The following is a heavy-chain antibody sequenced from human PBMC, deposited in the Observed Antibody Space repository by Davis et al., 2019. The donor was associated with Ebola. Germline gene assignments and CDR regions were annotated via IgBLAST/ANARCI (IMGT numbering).Heavy chain of an antibody. J-gene: IGHJ5*02. Sequence: AASVKVSCKASGYTFTSYGISWVRQAPGQGLEWMGRIIPIVGIANNAQKFQGRVTITADKSTSTAYMELSSLRSEDTAVYYCARGRSITIFGVVIYWFDPWGQGTLVTVSS. CDR3: ARGRSITIFGVVIYWFDP. D-gene: IGHD3-3*01. CDR1: GYTFTSYG. CDR2: IIPIVGIA. V-gene: IGHV1-69*04.